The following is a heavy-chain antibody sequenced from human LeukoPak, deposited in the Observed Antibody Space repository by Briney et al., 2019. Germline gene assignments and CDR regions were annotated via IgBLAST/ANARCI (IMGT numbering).Heavy chain of an antibody. V-gene: IGHV1-18*01. Sequence: ASVKVSCKASRYTFTTYGISWVRQAPGQGLEWMGWISAYNGNTNYAQKLQGRVTMTTDTSTSTAYMELRSLRSDDTAVYYCARAKYDSSGYYWFDPWGQGTLVTVSS. D-gene: IGHD3-22*01. CDR3: ARAKYDSSGYYWFDP. CDR1: RYTFTTYG. J-gene: IGHJ5*02. CDR2: ISAYNGNT.